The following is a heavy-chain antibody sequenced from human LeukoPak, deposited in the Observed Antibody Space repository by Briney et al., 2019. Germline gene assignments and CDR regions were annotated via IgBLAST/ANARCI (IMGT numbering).Heavy chain of an antibody. D-gene: IGHD3-22*01. CDR2: ISYDGSNK. V-gene: IGHV3-30*04. Sequence: GGSLRLSCAASGFTFSSYAMHWVRQATGKGLEWVAVISYDGSNKYYADSVKGRFTISRDNSKNTLYLQMNSLRAEDTAVYYCARDLSSYDSPESNLPGDYWGQGTLVTVSS. CDR1: GFTFSSYA. J-gene: IGHJ4*02. CDR3: ARDLSSYDSPESNLPGDY.